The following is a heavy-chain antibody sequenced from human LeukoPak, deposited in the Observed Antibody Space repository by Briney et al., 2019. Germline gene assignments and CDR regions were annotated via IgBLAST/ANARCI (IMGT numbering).Heavy chain of an antibody. CDR1: GDSVTTYY. J-gene: IGHJ6*02. V-gene: IGHV4-59*02. D-gene: IGHD4-11*01. CDR3: ARDGSNWSNDYYHGVDV. Sequence: SETLSLTCTVSGDSVTTYYWSRIRQPPGKGLEWLGYVYYSGSATYNPSLKSRVTISVDTSKNQFSLRLSSVTAADTAVYYCARDGSNWSNDYYHGVDVWGQGTTVTVSS. CDR2: VYYSGSA.